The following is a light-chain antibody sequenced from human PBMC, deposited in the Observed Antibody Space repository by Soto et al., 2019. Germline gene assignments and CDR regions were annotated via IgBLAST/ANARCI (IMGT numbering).Light chain of an antibody. Sequence: QSVLTQPPSASGTPGQRVTISCSGSSSNIGSNYVYWYQQLPVTAPKLLIYRNNQRPSGVPARFSASKSTTSAPLASSGRRSEDEANYCCAAWDDSLSGVVFGGGTKLTV. J-gene: IGLJ3*02. CDR3: AAWDDSLSGVV. CDR2: RNN. CDR1: SSNIGSNY. V-gene: IGLV1-47*01.